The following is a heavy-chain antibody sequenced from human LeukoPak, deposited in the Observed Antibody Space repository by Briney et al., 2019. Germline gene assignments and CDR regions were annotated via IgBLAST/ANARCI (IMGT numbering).Heavy chain of an antibody. Sequence: ASVKVSCKASGYTFTSYYMHWVRQAPGQGLEWMGLINPSGGSTSYAQKFQGRVTMTRDMSTSTVYMELSSLRSEDTAVYYCARVPVRITMVRGVITGAFDIWGQGTMVTDSS. CDR1: GYTFTSYY. D-gene: IGHD3-10*01. J-gene: IGHJ3*02. CDR3: ARVPVRITMVRGVITGAFDI. V-gene: IGHV1-46*01. CDR2: INPSGGST.